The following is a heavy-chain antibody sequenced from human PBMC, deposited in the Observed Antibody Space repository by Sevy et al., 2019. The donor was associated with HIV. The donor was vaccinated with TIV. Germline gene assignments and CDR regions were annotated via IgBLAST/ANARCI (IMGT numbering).Heavy chain of an antibody. D-gene: IGHD3-16*01. CDR3: ARTGSYADTYYYYYAMDV. J-gene: IGHJ6*02. Sequence: GGSLRLSCAASAFTFSSYWMTWVRQAPGKGLEWVANINQDGSEENYVDSVKGRFTIFRDNAKYSLFLQMNSLRAEDTVVYYCARTGSYADTYYYYYAMDVWGPGTTVTVSS. CDR1: AFTFSSYW. CDR2: INQDGSEE. V-gene: IGHV3-7*01.